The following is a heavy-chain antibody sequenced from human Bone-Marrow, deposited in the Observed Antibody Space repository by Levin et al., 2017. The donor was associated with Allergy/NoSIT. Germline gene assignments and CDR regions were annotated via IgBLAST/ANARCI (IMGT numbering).Heavy chain of an antibody. CDR1: GYTFTDYH. D-gene: IGHD3-22*01. CDR3: ATAGMNYYDSNGYRL. V-gene: IGHV1-2*06. CDR2: INPYSGGT. Sequence: ASVKVSCKTSGYTFTDYHIHWVRQAPGQGLEWMGRINPYSGGTDYAQKFQGRITMTRDASITTAYMELSRLRSDDTAVYYCATAGMNYYDSNGYRLWGQGTLVTVSS. J-gene: IGHJ4*02.